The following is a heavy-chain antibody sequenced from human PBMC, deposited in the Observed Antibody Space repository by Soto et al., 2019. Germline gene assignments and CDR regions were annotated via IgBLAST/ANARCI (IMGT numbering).Heavy chain of an antibody. CDR3: ARLERYCSGGSCYSGDRYYGMDV. Sequence: PGGSLRLSCAASGFTFSSYWMSWVRQAPGKGLEWVANIKQDGSEKYYVDSVKGRFTISRDNAKNSLYLQMNSLRAEDTAVYYCARLERYCSGGSCYSGDRYYGMDVWGQGTTVTVSS. CDR1: GFTFSSYW. CDR2: IKQDGSEK. D-gene: IGHD2-15*01. V-gene: IGHV3-7*01. J-gene: IGHJ6*02.